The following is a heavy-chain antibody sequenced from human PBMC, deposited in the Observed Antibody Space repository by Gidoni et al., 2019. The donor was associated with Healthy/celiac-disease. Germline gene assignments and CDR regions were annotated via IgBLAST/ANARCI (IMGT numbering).Heavy chain of an antibody. CDR1: GFTFSSYS. CDR3: ARDIIAAAGLVYYYYGMDV. J-gene: IGHJ6*02. CDR2: ISSSSSYI. V-gene: IGHV3-21*01. D-gene: IGHD6-13*01. Sequence: EVQLVESGGGLVKPGGSLRLSCAASGFTFSSYSMNWVRQAPGKGLELVSSISSSSSYIYYADSVKGRFTISRDNAKNSLYLQMNSLRAEDTAVYYCARDIIAAAGLVYYYYGMDVWGQGTTVTVSS.